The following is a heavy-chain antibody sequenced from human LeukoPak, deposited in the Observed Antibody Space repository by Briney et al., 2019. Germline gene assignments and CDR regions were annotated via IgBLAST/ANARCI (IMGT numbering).Heavy chain of an antibody. V-gene: IGHV4-4*07. CDR3: ARGRYFEY. J-gene: IGHJ4*02. Sequence: PSETLSLTCTVSGDAISSYYWSWIRQPAGKGLEWIGRIYNTGTTSYNPSLKSRVTMSIDTSKNQFSLKVTSVTAADTAVYYCARGRYFEYWGQGTLVTVSS. CDR2: IYNTGTT. CDR1: GDAISSYY.